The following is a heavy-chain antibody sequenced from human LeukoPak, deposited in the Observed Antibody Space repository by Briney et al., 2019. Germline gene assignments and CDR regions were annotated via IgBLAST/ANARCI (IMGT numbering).Heavy chain of an antibody. Sequence: ASVKVSCKASGYTFTGYYMHWVRQAPGQGLEWMGWINPNSGGTNYAQKFQGRVTMTRDTSISTAYMELSRLRSGDTAVYYCAREQGAVAAVNWFGPWGQGTLVTVSS. CDR2: INPNSGGT. V-gene: IGHV1-2*02. J-gene: IGHJ5*02. CDR3: AREQGAVAAVNWFGP. D-gene: IGHD6-19*01. CDR1: GYTFTGYY.